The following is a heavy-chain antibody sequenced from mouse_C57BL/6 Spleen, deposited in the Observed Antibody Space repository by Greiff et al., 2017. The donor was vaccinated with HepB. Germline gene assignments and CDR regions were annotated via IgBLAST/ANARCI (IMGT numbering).Heavy chain of an antibody. CDR3: ARKENYSNSGFAY. CDR1: GFSLTSYG. V-gene: IGHV2-2*01. CDR2: IWSGGST. J-gene: IGHJ3*01. Sequence: QVQLKESGPGLVQPSQSLSITCTVSGFSLTSYGVHWVRQSPGKGLEWLGVIWSGGSTDYNAAFISRLSISKDNSKSQVFFKMNSLQADDTAIYYCARKENYSNSGFAYWGQGTLVTVSA. D-gene: IGHD2-5*01.